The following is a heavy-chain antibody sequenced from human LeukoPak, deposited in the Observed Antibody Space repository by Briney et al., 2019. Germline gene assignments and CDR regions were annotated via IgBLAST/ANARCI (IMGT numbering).Heavy chain of an antibody. CDR1: GFTFSSYA. V-gene: IGHV3-23*01. CDR2: ISGSGGST. D-gene: IGHD6-19*01. Sequence: GGSPRLSCAASGFTFSSYAMSWVRQAPGKGLEWVSAISGSGGSTYYADSVKGRFTISRGNSKNTLYLQMNSLRADDTAVYYGAKAGAVAARGFDYWGQGTLVTVSS. CDR3: AKAGAVAARGFDY. J-gene: IGHJ4*02.